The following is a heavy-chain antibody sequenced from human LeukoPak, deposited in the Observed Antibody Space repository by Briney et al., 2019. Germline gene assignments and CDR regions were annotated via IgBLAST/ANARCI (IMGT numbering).Heavy chain of an antibody. V-gene: IGHV3-23*01. CDR3: VRRVQLDF. Sequence: GGSLRLSCSASEFTFSSYDMTWVRQAPGRGLEWVSTISASGSHTYYADSVKGRFAISRDNSSNTLTLQMHSLRVEDTAVYYCVRRVQLDFWGQGTLVSVSP. D-gene: IGHD3-10*01. J-gene: IGHJ4*02. CDR1: EFTFSSYD. CDR2: ISASGSHT.